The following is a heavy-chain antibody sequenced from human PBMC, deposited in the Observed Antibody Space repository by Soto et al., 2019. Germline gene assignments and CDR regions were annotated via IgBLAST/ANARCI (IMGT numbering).Heavy chain of an antibody. CDR3: ARDSTYLDFADGDYVGSFDP. V-gene: IGHV3-30-3*01. CDR2: ISSDGSNK. CDR1: GFTFSSYA. Sequence: PGGSLRLSCAASGFTFSSYAMHWVRQAPGKGLEWVAVISSDGSNKYYADSVKGRFTISRDNSKNTLYLQMNSLRAEDTAVYYCARDSTYLDFADGDYVGSFDPWGQGTLVTVSS. J-gene: IGHJ5*02. D-gene: IGHD4-17*01.